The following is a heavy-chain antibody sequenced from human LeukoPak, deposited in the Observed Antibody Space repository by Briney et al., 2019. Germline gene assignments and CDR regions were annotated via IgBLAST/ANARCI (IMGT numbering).Heavy chain of an antibody. V-gene: IGHV1-2*02. D-gene: IGHD2-15*01. CDR1: GYIFTGYY. CDR2: INPNSGGT. J-gene: IGHJ3*02. Sequence: GASVKVSCKASGYIFTGYYMHWVRQAPGQGLEWMGWINPNSGGTNYAQKFQGRVTMTRDTSISTAYMELSRLRSDDTAVYYCARETSDCSGGSCYGAFDIWGQGTMVTVSS. CDR3: ARETSDCSGGSCYGAFDI.